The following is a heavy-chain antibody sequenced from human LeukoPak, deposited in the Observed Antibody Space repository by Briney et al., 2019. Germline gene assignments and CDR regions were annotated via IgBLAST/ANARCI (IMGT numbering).Heavy chain of an antibody. V-gene: IGHV4-39*07. D-gene: IGHD4-23*01. Sequence: KSSEILSLTCTVSGGSISSSSYYWGWIRQPPGKGLEWIGSIYYSGSTYYNPSLKSRVTISVDTSKNQFSLKLSSVTAADTAVYYCARVSRGNSVGGDYWGQGTLVTVSS. CDR3: ARVSRGNSVGGDY. CDR2: IYYSGST. CDR1: GGSISSSSYY. J-gene: IGHJ4*02.